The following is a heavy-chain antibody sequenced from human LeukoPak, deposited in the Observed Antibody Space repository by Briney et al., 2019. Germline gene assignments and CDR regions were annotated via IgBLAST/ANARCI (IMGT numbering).Heavy chain of an antibody. Sequence: GESLRLSCSASGFIFSSYAIHWVRQAPGKGLECVSSISSNAVSTFYAESVRGRFTISRDNSKNTLFLQMTSLRDEDTAVYYCVKDRSSSSSRYFDYWGQGTLVTVSS. CDR2: ISSNAVST. D-gene: IGHD6-13*01. CDR3: VKDRSSSSSRYFDY. CDR1: GFIFSSYA. V-gene: IGHV3-64D*09. J-gene: IGHJ4*02.